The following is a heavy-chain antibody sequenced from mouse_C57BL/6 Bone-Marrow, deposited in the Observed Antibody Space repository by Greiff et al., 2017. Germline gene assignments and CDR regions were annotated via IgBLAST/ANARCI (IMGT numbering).Heavy chain of an antibody. V-gene: IGHV1-55*01. D-gene: IGHD2-1*01. J-gene: IGHJ2*01. CDR2: IYPGSGST. CDR3: ARLYYGNHYFDY. Sequence: QVQLQQPGAELVKPGASVKMSCKASGYTFTSYWITWVKQRPGQGLEWIGDIYPGSGSTNYNEKFKSKATLTVDTSSSTAYMQLSSLTSEDSAVYYCARLYYGNHYFDYWGQGTTLTVSS. CDR1: GYTFTSYW.